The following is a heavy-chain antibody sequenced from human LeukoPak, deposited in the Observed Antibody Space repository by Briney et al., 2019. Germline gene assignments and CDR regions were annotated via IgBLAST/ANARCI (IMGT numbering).Heavy chain of an antibody. D-gene: IGHD3-9*01. J-gene: IGHJ4*02. Sequence: SVNVSCKASGGTFSSYAISWVRQAPGQGLEWMGGIIPIFGTANYAQKFQGRVTITADESTSTAYMELSSLRSEDTAVYYCASGYYDILTGYPKDFDYWGQGTLVTVSS. V-gene: IGHV1-69*13. CDR1: GGTFSSYA. CDR2: IIPIFGTA. CDR3: ASGYYDILTGYPKDFDY.